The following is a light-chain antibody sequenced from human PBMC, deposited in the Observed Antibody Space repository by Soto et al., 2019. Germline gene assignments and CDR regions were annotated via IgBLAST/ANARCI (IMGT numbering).Light chain of an antibody. V-gene: IGKV3-11*01. Sequence: EIVLTQSPATLSLSPGERATLSCRASQSVSSYLLWYQQKPGQTPRLLIYDASNRATGIPARFSGSGSETDFTLTISSLEPEDFAVYYCHHYETFGQGTKVDIK. CDR2: DAS. J-gene: IGKJ1*01. CDR3: HHYET. CDR1: QSVSSY.